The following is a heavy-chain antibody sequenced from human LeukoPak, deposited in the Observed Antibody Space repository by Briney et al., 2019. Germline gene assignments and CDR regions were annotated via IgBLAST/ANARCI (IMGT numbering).Heavy chain of an antibody. Sequence: ASVKVSCKASGNTFSNYGISWVRQAPGQGLEWMGWISGFNGYTRYAQNLQGRVTMTTDTSTSTAYMELRSLISDDTAVYDCARDQGYTSEWLDYWGQGTLVTVSS. D-gene: IGHD6-19*01. CDR2: ISGFNGYT. V-gene: IGHV1-18*01. CDR1: GNTFSNYG. CDR3: ARDQGYTSEWLDY. J-gene: IGHJ4*02.